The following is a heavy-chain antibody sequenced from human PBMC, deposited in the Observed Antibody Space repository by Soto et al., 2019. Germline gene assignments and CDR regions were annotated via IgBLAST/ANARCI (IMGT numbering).Heavy chain of an antibody. V-gene: IGHV1-18*04. J-gene: IGHJ5*02. Sequence: ASVKVSCKASGYTFTGYYMHWVRQAPGQGLEWMGWISAYNGNTNYAQKLQGRVTMTTDTSTSTAYMELRSLRSDDTAVYYCARVVFDTIFGVVIMGNWFDPWGQGTLVTVSS. CDR2: ISAYNGNT. CDR1: GYTFTGYY. D-gene: IGHD3-3*01. CDR3: ARVVFDTIFGVVIMGNWFDP.